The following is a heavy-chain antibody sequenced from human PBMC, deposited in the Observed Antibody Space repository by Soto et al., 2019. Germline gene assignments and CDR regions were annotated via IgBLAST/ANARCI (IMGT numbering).Heavy chain of an antibody. CDR2: IYSGGST. D-gene: IGHD3-22*01. V-gene: IGHV3-53*01. CDR3: ARTFYDSSGYYDY. Sequence: GGSLRLSCAASGFTVSSNYMSWVRQAPGKGLEWVSVIYSGGSTYYADSVKGRFIISRDNSKNTLYLQMNSLRAEDTAVYYCARTFYDSSGYYDYWGQGTLVTVSS. J-gene: IGHJ4*02. CDR1: GFTVSSNY.